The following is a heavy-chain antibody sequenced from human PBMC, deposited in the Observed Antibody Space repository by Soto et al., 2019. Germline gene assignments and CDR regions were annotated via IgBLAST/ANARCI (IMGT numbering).Heavy chain of an antibody. J-gene: IGHJ6*02. CDR2: IYHSGTT. CDR3: ARDRVAATRTSYYGLDA. CDR1: GGSIRFNW. Sequence: SETLSLTCTVSGGSIRFNWWGWIRQTPGKGLEWIGEIYHSGTTNDNPSLKSRATISVDKSKNHFSLKLTSVTAADTAVYYCARDRVAATRTSYYGLDAWGQGTTVTVSS. V-gene: IGHV4-4*02. D-gene: IGHD6-25*01.